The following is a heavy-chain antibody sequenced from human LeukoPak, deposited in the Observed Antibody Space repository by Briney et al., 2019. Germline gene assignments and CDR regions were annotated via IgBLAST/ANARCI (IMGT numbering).Heavy chain of an antibody. CDR2: ICHSGST. CDR3: ARNVGGYCGSSSCYSFDV. J-gene: IGHJ3*01. Sequence: SETLSLTCAVSGYSISSGYYWGWIRQPPGKGLEWIGSICHSGSTYYNPSLKSRVTISVDTSKNQFSLKLSPVTAADTAVYYCARNVGGYCGSSSCYSFDVWGQGTMVTVSS. D-gene: IGHD2-2*02. V-gene: IGHV4-38-2*01. CDR1: GYSISSGYY.